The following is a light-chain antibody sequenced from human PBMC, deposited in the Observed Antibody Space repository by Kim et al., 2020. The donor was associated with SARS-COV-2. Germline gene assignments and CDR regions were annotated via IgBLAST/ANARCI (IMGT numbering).Light chain of an antibody. CDR1: QNIPRT. J-gene: IGKJ4*01. CDR3: QQYNTWPLT. CDR2: GSS. Sequence: VSPGARPTLSCRASQNIPRTLAWSHKKPGQVPRLIISGSSTRATVIPARFSGSGSGTEFALTISSLQSEDFAVYYCQQYNTWPLTFGGGTKVDIK. V-gene: IGKV3-15*01.